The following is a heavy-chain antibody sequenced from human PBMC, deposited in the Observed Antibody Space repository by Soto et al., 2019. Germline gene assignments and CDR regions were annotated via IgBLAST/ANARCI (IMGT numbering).Heavy chain of an antibody. CDR2: IDWDDDK. D-gene: IGHD3-10*01. J-gene: IGHJ6*02. CDR1: GFSLSTSGMC. V-gene: IGHV2-70*01. Sequence: SGPTLVNPTQTLTLTCTFSGFSLSTSGMCVSWIRQPPGKALEWLALIDWDDDKYYSTSLKTRLTISKDTSKNQVVLTMTNMDPVDTATYYCARFITMVRGKSAIYYYYGMAVRGQGTTVTSP. CDR3: ARFITMVRGKSAIYYYYGMAV.